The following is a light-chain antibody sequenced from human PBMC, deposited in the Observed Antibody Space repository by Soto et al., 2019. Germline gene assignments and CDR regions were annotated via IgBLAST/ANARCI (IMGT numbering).Light chain of an antibody. CDR2: WAS. V-gene: IGKV4-1*01. CDR1: QSVLHTSYNKNY. Sequence: DIVLTQSPDSLAVSLGERATINCKSSQSVLHTSYNKNYLAWYQQKPGHPPKVLIYWASTRESGVPDRFSGSGSGTDFTLTISSLQSEDFAVYYCQQYNDWPRTFGQGTKVEIK. J-gene: IGKJ1*01. CDR3: QQYNDWPRT.